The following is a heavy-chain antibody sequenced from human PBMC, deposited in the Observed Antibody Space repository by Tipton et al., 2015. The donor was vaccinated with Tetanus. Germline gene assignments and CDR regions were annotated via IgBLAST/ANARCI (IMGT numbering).Heavy chain of an antibody. CDR2: IYYNGNT. V-gene: IGHV4-39*01. J-gene: IGHJ5*02. Sequence: LRLSCSVSGGSLFSGSFYWAWVRQPPGKGLEWIGNIYYNGNTYYLSSVESRVTISTDTSKNQVSLSLRSVTAADTAVYYCARQADNWFDPWGPGTRVTVSS. CDR1: GGSLFSGSFY. D-gene: IGHD2-15*01. CDR3: ARQADNWFDP.